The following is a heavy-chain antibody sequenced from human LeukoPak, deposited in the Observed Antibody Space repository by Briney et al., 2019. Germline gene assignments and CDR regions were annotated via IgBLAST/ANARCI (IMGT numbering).Heavy chain of an antibody. D-gene: IGHD6-6*01. J-gene: IGHJ4*02. CDR2: ISPTGSTT. Sequence: GGSLRLSCTASGFSFSGHWMHWARQLPGKGLVWVSRISPTGSTTGYADSVKGRFTVSRDNAKNTLYLQVDNLRAEDTAVYYCARGPNSNWSGLDFWGQGTLLTVSS. V-gene: IGHV3-74*01. CDR3: ARGPNSNWSGLDF. CDR1: GFSFSGHW.